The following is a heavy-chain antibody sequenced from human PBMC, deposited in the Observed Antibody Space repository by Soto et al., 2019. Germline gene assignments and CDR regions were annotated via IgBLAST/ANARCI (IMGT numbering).Heavy chain of an antibody. CDR1: GFTFSSYA. CDR2: ISGSGGST. J-gene: IGHJ4*02. Sequence: GGSLRLSCAASGFTFSSYAMNWVRQAPGKGLEWVSTISGSGGSTYYADSVKGRFTISRDSSKNTLYLQMNSLKAEDTAIYYCAKMINWNGNWYAYWGQGALVTAPQ. D-gene: IGHD1-20*01. V-gene: IGHV3-23*01. CDR3: AKMINWNGNWYAY.